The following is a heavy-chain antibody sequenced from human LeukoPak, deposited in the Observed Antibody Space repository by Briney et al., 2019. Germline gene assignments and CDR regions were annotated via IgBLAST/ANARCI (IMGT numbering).Heavy chain of an antibody. Sequence: SETLSLTCTVSGGSISSSSYYWGWIRQPPGKGLEWIGSIYYSGSTYYNPSLKSRVTISVDTSKNQFSLKLSSVTAADTAVYYCARGSRITIFGVAYYYYYYMDVWGKGTTVIVSS. CDR2: IYYSGST. V-gene: IGHV4-39*07. CDR3: ARGSRITIFGVAYYYYYYMDV. D-gene: IGHD3-3*01. J-gene: IGHJ6*03. CDR1: GGSISSSSYY.